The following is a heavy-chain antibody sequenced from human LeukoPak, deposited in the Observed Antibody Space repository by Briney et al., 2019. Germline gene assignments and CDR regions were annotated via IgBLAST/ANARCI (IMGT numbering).Heavy chain of an antibody. D-gene: IGHD4-23*01. CDR3: ARDQQGGNSEFDY. CDR2: IIPILGTA. CDR1: GGTFNSYG. V-gene: IGHV1-69*10. J-gene: IGHJ4*02. Sequence: SVKVSCKASGGTFNSYGIIWVRQAPGQGLEWMGGIIPILGTANYAQKFQGRVTISADKSTSTAYMELSSLRSEDTAVYYCARDQQGGNSEFDYWGQGTLVTVSS.